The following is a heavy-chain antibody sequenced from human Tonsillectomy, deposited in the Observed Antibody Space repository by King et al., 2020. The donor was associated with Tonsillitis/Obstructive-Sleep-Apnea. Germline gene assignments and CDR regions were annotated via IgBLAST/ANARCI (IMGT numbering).Heavy chain of an antibody. J-gene: IGHJ4*02. V-gene: IGHV3-33*01. Sequence: QLVQSGGGVVQPGMSLRLSCAASGFTFSSYGMHWVRQAPGKGLEWGAVIWYYGSNKYYADSVKGRFTISRDNSKNTLYLQMNSLRAEDTAVYYCARASATVITPGDYWGQGTLVTVSS. CDR2: IWYYGSNK. D-gene: IGHD4-17*01. CDR3: ARASATVITPGDY. CDR1: GFTFSSYG.